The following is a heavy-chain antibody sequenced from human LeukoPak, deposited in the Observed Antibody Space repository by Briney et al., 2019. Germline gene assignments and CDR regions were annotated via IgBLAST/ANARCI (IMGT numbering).Heavy chain of an antibody. D-gene: IGHD1-1*01. CDR1: GFTFSSYV. J-gene: IGHJ4*02. Sequence: PGGSLRLSCAASGFTFSSYVVHWVRQAPGKGLEWVAVISYDGSNKYYADSVKGRFTISRDNSKNTLNLQMNSLRAEDTAVYYCAKVGDNWDFDYWGQGTLVTVSS. CDR3: AKVGDNWDFDY. CDR2: ISYDGSNK. V-gene: IGHV3-30*18.